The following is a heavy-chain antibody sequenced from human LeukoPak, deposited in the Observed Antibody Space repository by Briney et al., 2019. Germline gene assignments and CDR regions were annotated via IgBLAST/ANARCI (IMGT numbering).Heavy chain of an antibody. CDR2: INHSGST. J-gene: IGHJ4*02. CDR3: ASFFSAYNWNPEPIDY. V-gene: IGHV4-34*01. Sequence: SETLSLTCAVYGGSFSGYYWSWIRQPPGKGLEWIGEINHSGSTNYNPSLKSRVTISVGTSKNQFSLKLSSVTAADTAVYYCASFFSAYNWNPEPIDYWGQGTLVTVSS. D-gene: IGHD1-20*01. CDR1: GGSFSGYY.